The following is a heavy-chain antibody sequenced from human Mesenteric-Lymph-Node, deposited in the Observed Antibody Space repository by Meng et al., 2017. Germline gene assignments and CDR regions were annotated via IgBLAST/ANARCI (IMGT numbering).Heavy chain of an antibody. V-gene: IGHV4-28*02. CDR3: ARNVPGTSAYYD. Sequence: QVQLHDCGPGLVKPSQTLSLTCSVSGYSIRSTNWWGWIRQPPGKGLEWIGYIYYSGSTSYNPSLKSRVTMSVDTSKNQFSLNLNSVTAVDTAVYYCARNVPGTSAYYDWGQGTLVTVSS. CDR2: IYYSGST. D-gene: IGHD3-22*01. J-gene: IGHJ4*02. CDR1: GYSIRSTNW.